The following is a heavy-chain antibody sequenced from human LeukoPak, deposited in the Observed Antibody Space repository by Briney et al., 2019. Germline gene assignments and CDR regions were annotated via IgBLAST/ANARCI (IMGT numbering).Heavy chain of an antibody. V-gene: IGHV1-69*04. CDR3: ASLPGSGSYQDFDY. CDR2: IIPILGIA. CDR1: GGTFSSYA. J-gene: IGHJ4*02. Sequence: SVKVSCKASGGTFSSYAISWVRQAPGQGLEWMERIIPILGIANYAQKFQGRVTITADKSTSTAYMELSSLRSEDTAVYYCASLPGSGSYQDFDYWGQGTLVTVSS. D-gene: IGHD3-10*02.